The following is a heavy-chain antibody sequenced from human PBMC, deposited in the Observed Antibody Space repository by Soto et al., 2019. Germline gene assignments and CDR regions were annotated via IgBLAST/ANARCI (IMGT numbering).Heavy chain of an antibody. CDR1: GYTFTSYG. V-gene: IGHV1-18*01. Sequence: QVQLVQSGAEVKKPGASVKVSCKASGYTFTSYGISWVRQAPGQGLEWMGWISAYNGNTNYAQKLQGRVTMTTDTATSTAYMELRSLRSDDTAVYYCARRFRYSGQHISDPYYYGMDVWGQGTTVTVSS. D-gene: IGHD1-26*01. CDR3: ARRFRYSGQHISDPYYYGMDV. J-gene: IGHJ6*02. CDR2: ISAYNGNT.